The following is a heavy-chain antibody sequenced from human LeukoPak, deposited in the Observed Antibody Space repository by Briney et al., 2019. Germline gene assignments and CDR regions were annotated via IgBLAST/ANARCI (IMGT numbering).Heavy chain of an antibody. CDR2: ISGSGGST. D-gene: IGHD3-9*01. CDR1: GFTFSSYA. V-gene: IGHV3-23*01. CDR3: AREGTYYDILTGYSDAFDI. Sequence: PGGSLRLSCAASGFTFSSYAMSWVRQAPGKGLEWVSAISGSGGSTYYADSVKGRFTISRDNSKNTLYLQMNSLRAEDTAVYYCAREGTYYDILTGYSDAFDIWGQGTMVTVSS. J-gene: IGHJ3*02.